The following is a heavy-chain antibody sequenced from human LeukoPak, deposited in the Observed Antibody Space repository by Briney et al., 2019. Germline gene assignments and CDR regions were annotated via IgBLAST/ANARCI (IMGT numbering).Heavy chain of an antibody. J-gene: IGHJ4*02. CDR1: GGSISSSNW. CDR2: IYHSGST. V-gene: IGHV4-4*02. CDR3: ARDPLDSSGYIGYYFDY. Sequence: PSGTLSLTCAVSGGSISSSNWWSWVRQPPGKGLEWIGEIYHSGSTNYNPSLKSRVTISVDKSKNQFSLKLSSVTAADTAVYYCARDPLDSSGYIGYYFDYWGQGTLVTVSS. D-gene: IGHD3-22*01.